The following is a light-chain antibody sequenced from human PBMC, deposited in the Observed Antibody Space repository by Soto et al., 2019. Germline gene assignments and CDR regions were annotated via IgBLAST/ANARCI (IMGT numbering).Light chain of an antibody. V-gene: IGLV2-14*01. CDR3: ASLTTTSFV. Sequence: QSALTQPASVSGSPGQSITISCTGTSSDVGAYNFVSWYQHHPDKAPKLMISEVSNRPSGVSDRFSGSKSSNTASLTISGLQAEDEADYYCASLTTTSFVFGTGTKVTVL. J-gene: IGLJ1*01. CDR2: EVS. CDR1: SSDVGAYNF.